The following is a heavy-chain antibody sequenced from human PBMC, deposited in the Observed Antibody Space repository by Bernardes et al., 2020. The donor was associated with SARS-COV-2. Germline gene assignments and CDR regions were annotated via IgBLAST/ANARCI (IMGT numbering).Heavy chain of an antibody. Sequence: VGSLRLSCAASGFSVSTSYMSWVRQAPGKGLEWVSVIYKAGSTYYAESVKGRFSISRDNSKNTLYLQMNSLRADDSALYYCARDRDDGGFVVEHWGLGTLVTV. D-gene: IGHD3-16*02. CDR3: ARDRDDGGFVVEH. J-gene: IGHJ4*02. CDR1: GFSVSTSY. CDR2: IYKAGST. V-gene: IGHV3-53*01.